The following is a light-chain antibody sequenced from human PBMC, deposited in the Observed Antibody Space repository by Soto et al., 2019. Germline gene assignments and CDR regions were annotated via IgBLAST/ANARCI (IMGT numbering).Light chain of an antibody. Sequence: QSVLTQPASVSGSPGQSITISCTGTSSDVGGYNYVSWYQQHPGKAPKLIIYEVSNRPSGVSDRFSGSKSGNTASLTISSLQAEDEADYYCSSYASSTTVVFGGGTKVTVL. CDR2: EVS. V-gene: IGLV2-14*01. J-gene: IGLJ2*01. CDR3: SSYASSTTVV. CDR1: SSDVGGYNY.